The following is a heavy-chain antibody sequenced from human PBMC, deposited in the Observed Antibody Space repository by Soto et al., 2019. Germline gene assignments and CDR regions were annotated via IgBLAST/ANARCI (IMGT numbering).Heavy chain of an antibody. CDR1: GCTFTSYG. CDR2: ISAYNGNT. Sequence: ASVKVSCKASGCTFTSYGISWVRQAPGQGLEWMGWISAYNGNTNYAQKLQGRVTMTTDTSTSTAYMELRSLRSDDTAVYYCARVQWGYSGSYHDFDYWGQGTLVTVSS. CDR3: ARVQWGYSGSYHDFDY. V-gene: IGHV1-18*01. D-gene: IGHD1-26*01. J-gene: IGHJ4*02.